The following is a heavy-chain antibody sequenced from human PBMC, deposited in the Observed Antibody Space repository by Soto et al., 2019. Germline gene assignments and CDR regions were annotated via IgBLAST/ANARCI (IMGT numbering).Heavy chain of an antibody. Sequence: EVHLLQSGGGLVQPGGSLRLSCATSGFTLSNSVMSWVRQAPGKGLEWVSTIAGKTYYSDSVKGRFTISRDNSQSTLYLQLNSLRAEDTAVYYCARKIDGPTGMLDHWGQGTLVTVSS. CDR3: ARKIDGPTGMLDH. CDR2: IAGKT. D-gene: IGHD1-1*01. V-gene: IGHV3-23*01. CDR1: GFTLSNSV. J-gene: IGHJ4*02.